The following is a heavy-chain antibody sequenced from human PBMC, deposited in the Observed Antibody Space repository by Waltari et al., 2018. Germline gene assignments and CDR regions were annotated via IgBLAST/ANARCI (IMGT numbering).Heavy chain of an antibody. V-gene: IGHV4-39*01. CDR1: GVFMDRSDYF. CDR2: IYFTGST. Sequence: QLQLQESGPGLVKTSETLSLTCSVSGVFMDRSDYFWGWIRQPPGKGLEWIGRIYFTGSTHYNPSLKRRVTMSVDTSKNQFSLKVRSVTAADTAVYYCARGIWQHQVYFDDWGQGTLVTVSS. CDR3: ARGIWQHQVYFDD. J-gene: IGHJ4*02. D-gene: IGHD6-13*01.